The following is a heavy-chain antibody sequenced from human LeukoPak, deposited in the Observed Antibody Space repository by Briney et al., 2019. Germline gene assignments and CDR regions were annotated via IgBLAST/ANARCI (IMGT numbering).Heavy chain of an antibody. J-gene: IGHJ4*02. CDR2: ISHSGST. V-gene: IGHV4-38-2*01. CDR3: ARGYYGSGSYYKGNYFDY. Sequence: SETLSLTCAVPRYSISSGYNWGWIRQSPGKGLEWIGSISHSGSTYYNPSLKSRVTISVDTSKNEFFLNLSSVTAADTAVYYCARGYYGSGSYYKGNYFDYWGRGTLVTVSS. CDR1: RYSISSGYN. D-gene: IGHD3-10*01.